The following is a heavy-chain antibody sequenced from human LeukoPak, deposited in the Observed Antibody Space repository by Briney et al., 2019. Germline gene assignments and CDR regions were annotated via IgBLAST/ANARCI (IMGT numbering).Heavy chain of an antibody. Sequence: GGSLRLSCAASGLTFSSYAMSWVRQAPGEGLEWVSVISVSGDITYYADSVKGRFTISRDNSKNILYLQMNSLRAEDTAVYYCAKAVCGSSSRPSDAWGQGTLVTVSS. D-gene: IGHD3-16*01. J-gene: IGHJ5*02. CDR1: GLTFSSYA. V-gene: IGHV3-23*01. CDR3: AKAVCGSSSRPSDA. CDR2: ISVSGDIT.